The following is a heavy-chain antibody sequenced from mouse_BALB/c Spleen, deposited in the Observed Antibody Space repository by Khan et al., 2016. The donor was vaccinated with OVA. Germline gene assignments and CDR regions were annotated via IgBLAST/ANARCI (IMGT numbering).Heavy chain of an antibody. V-gene: IGHV2-9*02. J-gene: IGHJ2*01. CDR2: IWTGGST. CDR3: GRVEDK. CDR1: GFSLTSYG. Sequence: QVQLVQSGPGLVAPSQSLSITCTVSGFSLTSYGVHWVRQPPGKGLEWLGVIWTGGSTNYNSALMSRLSISKDNSKSKVFLKMNSMQTDATANYYGGRVEDKWGQGTTVTVSA.